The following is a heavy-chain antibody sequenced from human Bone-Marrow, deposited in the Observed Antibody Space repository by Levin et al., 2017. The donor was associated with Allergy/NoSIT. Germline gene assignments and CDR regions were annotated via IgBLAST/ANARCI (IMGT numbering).Heavy chain of an antibody. Sequence: GASVKVSCKTSGYTFTGYALHWVRQAPGQGLEWMGYISPNSGGTNYDQRFQGRVTMTRDTSIDTAYLELSRLTSDDTAVYYCARVAEDGPGGQGTLVTVSS. V-gene: IGHV1-2*02. CDR1: GYTFTGYA. CDR3: ARVAEDGP. J-gene: IGHJ4*02. CDR2: ISPNSGGT.